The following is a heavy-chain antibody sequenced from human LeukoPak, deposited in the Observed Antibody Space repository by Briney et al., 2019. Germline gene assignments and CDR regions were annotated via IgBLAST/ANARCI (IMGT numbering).Heavy chain of an antibody. V-gene: IGHV4-38-2*01. CDR3: ARDPTPYSLWFGELLISLFDP. J-gene: IGHJ5*02. CDR1: GYSISSGYY. Sequence: SETLSLTCAVSGYSISSGYYWGWIRQPPGKGLEWIGSIYHSGSTYYNPSLKSRVTISVDTSKNQFSLKLSSVTAADTAVYYCARDPTPYSLWFGELLISLFDPWGQGTLVTVSS. CDR2: IYHSGST. D-gene: IGHD3-10*01.